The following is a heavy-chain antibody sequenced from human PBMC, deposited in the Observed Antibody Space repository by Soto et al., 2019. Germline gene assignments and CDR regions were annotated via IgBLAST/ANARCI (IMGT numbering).Heavy chain of an antibody. CDR3: AAYCGGDCSSYGMDV. Sequence: TLSLPCTVSGGSISSGGYYWSWIRQHPGKGLEWIGYIYYSGSTYYNPSLKSPFNISVDTSKNQFSLNLSSVTAADTAVYYCAAYCGGDCSSYGMDVWGQGTTVTVSS. D-gene: IGHD2-21*02. CDR2: IYYSGST. J-gene: IGHJ6*02. CDR1: GGSISSGGYY. V-gene: IGHV4-31*01.